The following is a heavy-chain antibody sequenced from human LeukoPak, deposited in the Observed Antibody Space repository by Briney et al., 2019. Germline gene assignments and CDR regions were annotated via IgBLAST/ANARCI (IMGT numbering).Heavy chain of an antibody. CDR1: GGTFSNYA. CDR2: IIPIFGTA. Sequence: SVKVPCKASGGTFSNYAISWVRQAPGQGLEWMGGIIPIFGTANYAQKFQGRVTITADESTSTAYMELSSLRSEDTAVYYCARMLGSIAARPLDLPTDAFDIWGQGTMVTVSS. V-gene: IGHV1-69*01. CDR3: ARMLGSIAARPLDLPTDAFDI. J-gene: IGHJ3*02. D-gene: IGHD6-6*01.